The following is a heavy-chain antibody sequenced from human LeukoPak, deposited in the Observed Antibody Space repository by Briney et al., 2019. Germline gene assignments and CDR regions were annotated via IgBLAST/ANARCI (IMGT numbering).Heavy chain of an antibody. CDR2: ISAYDGNT. J-gene: IGHJ6*03. CDR1: GYTFTSYG. Sequence: ASVKVSCKASGYTFTSYGISWVRQAPGQGLEWMGWISAYDGNTNYAQKLQGRVTMTTDTSTSTAYTDLRSLRSDDTAVYYCARDPRTMPFYYYMDVWGKGTTVTVSS. CDR3: ARDPRTMPFYYYMDV. D-gene: IGHD1-1*01. V-gene: IGHV1-18*01.